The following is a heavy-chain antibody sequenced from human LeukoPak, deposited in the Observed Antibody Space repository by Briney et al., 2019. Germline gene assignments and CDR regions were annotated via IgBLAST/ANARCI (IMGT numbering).Heavy chain of an antibody. V-gene: IGHV3-7*01. D-gene: IGHD6-13*01. CDR3: ARGGIAAAYSGY. CDR2: IKQDGSEK. J-gene: IGHJ4*02. Sequence: GGSLRLSCAASGFTFSRYWMSWVRQAPGKGLEWVANIKQDGSEKYYVDSGKGGFTISRDNAKNSLYLQMNSLRAEDTAVYYCARGGIAAAYSGYWGQGTLVTVSS. CDR1: GFTFSRYW.